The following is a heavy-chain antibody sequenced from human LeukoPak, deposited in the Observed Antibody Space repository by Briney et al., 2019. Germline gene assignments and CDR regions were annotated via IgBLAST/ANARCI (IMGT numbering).Heavy chain of an antibody. CDR2: INPNSGCT. J-gene: IGHJ4*02. D-gene: IGHD3-16*02. Sequence: EASVKVSCEASGYTFTGYYMHSGRQAPGQELEWMGWINPNSGCTNDAQKFQGRVTMTRDTSISTAYMELGRLRSDDTAVYYCASYSGLRLGELSLYLIAYGGQGTLVTVSS. CDR1: GYTFTGYY. V-gene: IGHV1-2*02. CDR3: ASYSGLRLGELSLYLIAY.